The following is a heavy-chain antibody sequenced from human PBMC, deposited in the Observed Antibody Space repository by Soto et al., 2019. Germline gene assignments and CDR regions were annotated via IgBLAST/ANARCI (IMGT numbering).Heavy chain of an antibody. J-gene: IGHJ6*02. CDR2: INPNSGGT. CDR3: AAVGPYCSSTSCSRAGNYGMDV. V-gene: IGHV1-2*04. D-gene: IGHD2-2*01. CDR1: GYTFTGYY. Sequence: ASVKVSCKASGYTFTGYYMHWVRQAPGQGLEWMGWINPNSGGTNYAQKFQGWVTITRDMSTSTAYMELSSLRSEDTAVYYCAAVGPYCSSTSCSRAGNYGMDVWGQGTTVTVSS.